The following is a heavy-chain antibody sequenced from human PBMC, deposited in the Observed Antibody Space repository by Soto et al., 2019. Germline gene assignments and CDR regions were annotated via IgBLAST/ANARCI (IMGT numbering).Heavy chain of an antibody. J-gene: IGHJ4*02. CDR3: AKGRDYYDSSGYLFAY. Sequence: GSLRVSCAASGXTFSSYSMSWVRQAPGKGPEWVSAITGSGGSTYYADSVKGRFTISRDNSKNTLYLQMSSLPPEETAVYYCAKGRDYYDSSGYLFAYWGQGTLAPVS. V-gene: IGHV3-23*01. D-gene: IGHD3-22*01. CDR1: GXTFSSYS. CDR2: ITGSGGST.